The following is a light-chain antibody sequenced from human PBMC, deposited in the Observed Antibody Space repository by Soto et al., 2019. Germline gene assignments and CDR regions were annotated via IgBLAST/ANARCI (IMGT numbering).Light chain of an antibody. CDR3: HQVNSYPWT. J-gene: IGKJ1*01. V-gene: IGKV1-9*01. CDR1: QGISSS. Sequence: QMTQSPSTLSASVGDRITITCRASQGISSSLAWYQQKPGKAPKLLIYAASTLQSGVPSRFSGSGFGTDFTLTISSLQPEDFATYYCHQVNSYPWTFGQGSKVDIK. CDR2: AAS.